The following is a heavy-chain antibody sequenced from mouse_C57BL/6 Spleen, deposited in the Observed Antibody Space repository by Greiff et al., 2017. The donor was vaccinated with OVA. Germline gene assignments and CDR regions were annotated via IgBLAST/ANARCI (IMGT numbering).Heavy chain of an antibody. Sequence: QVQLKQPGAELVRPGSSVKLSCKASGYTFTSYWMHWVKQRPIQGLEWIGNIDPSDSETHYNQKFKDKATLTVDKSSSTAYMQLSSLTSEDSAVYYCAREGLPYYAMDYWGQGTSVTVSS. D-gene: IGHD2-4*01. CDR3: AREGLPYYAMDY. CDR1: GYTFTSYW. J-gene: IGHJ4*01. V-gene: IGHV1-52*01. CDR2: IDPSDSET.